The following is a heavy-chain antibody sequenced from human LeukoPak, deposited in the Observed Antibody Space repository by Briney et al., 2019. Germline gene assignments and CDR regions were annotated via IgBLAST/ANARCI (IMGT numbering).Heavy chain of an antibody. J-gene: IGHJ6*02. CDR2: INSAGSST. V-gene: IGHV3-74*01. CDR3: ARRYYNMDV. CDR1: GFTFSNYW. Sequence: GGSLRLSCAASGFTFSNYWMHWVRQAPGKGLVWVSRINSAGSSTSYADSVKGRFTISRDNSKNTVYLQMNSLRDDDTAVYYCARRYYNMDVWGQGTTVTVSS.